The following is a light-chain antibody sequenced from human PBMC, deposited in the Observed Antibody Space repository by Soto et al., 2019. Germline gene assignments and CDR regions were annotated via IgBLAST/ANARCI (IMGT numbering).Light chain of an antibody. Sequence: QSVLTQPASVSGSPGQSSTISCTGTSSDVGGYNYVSWYQQHPGKAPKLMIYDVSNRPSGVSNRFSGSKSGNTASLTISGLQAEDEADYYCSSYTSSSLLVFGTGTKLTVL. CDR3: SSYTSSSLLV. CDR1: SSDVGGYNY. V-gene: IGLV2-14*01. CDR2: DVS. J-gene: IGLJ1*01.